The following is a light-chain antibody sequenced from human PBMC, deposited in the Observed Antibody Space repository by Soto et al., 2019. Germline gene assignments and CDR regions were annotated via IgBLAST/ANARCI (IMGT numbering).Light chain of an antibody. V-gene: IGLV1-51*01. CDR3: GSWDSSLSAYV. CDR2: DDN. J-gene: IGLJ1*01. Sequence: QTLLTQPPSLSAAPGQKVTISCSGSSSNIGGNSVSWYQQLPGTAPKLLIYDDNKRPSGIPDRFPGSKSGTSATLGITGFQTGDEADYYCGSWDSSLSAYVFGTGTKVTVL. CDR1: SSNIGGNS.